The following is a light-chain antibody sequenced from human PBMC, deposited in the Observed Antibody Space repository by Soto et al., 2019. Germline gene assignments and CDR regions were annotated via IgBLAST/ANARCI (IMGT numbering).Light chain of an antibody. CDR2: DAS. Sequence: ELVLTQSPGTLSLSPGESATLSCRASQPVSSNFLAWYQQKPGLAPRLLIYDASSRATGIPDRFSGSGSGTDFTLTISRLEPEDFAVYYCQQYGSSPWTFGQGTKVDIK. CDR1: QPVSSNF. J-gene: IGKJ1*01. V-gene: IGKV3D-20*01. CDR3: QQYGSSPWT.